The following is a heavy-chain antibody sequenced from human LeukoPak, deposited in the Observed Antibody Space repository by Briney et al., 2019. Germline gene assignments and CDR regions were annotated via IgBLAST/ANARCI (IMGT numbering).Heavy chain of an antibody. J-gene: IGHJ4*02. CDR1: GFTFSSFA. CDR3: AKPRTTGLGWAQFDY. Sequence: GGSLRLSCATSGFTFSSFAMTWVRQAPGKGLEWVSGFDGNGPNTYYADSVKGRWTISRDNSRNTLYLEMNSLRPEDTAIYYCAKPRTTGLGWAQFDYWGQGSLVTVSS. V-gene: IGHV3-23*01. CDR2: FDGNGPNT. D-gene: IGHD2-8*02.